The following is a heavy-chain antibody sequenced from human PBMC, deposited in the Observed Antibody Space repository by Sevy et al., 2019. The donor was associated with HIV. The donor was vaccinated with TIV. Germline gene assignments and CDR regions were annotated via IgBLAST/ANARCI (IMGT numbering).Heavy chain of an antibody. CDR2: TRNKADGYTT. CDR1: GFTFSDHY. D-gene: IGHD6-13*01. J-gene: IGHJ4*02. CDR3: ATHAGIAAAGRVFDY. Sequence: GGSLRLSCVASGFTFSDHYMEWVRQAPGKGLEWVGRTRNKADGYTTEYAATVKGRFTISRDESKNSLYVQMNSLKAEDTAVYYCATHAGIAAAGRVFDYWGQGTLVTVSS. V-gene: IGHV3-72*01.